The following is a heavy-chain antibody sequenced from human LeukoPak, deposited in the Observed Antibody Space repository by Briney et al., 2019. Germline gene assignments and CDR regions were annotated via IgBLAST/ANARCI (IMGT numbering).Heavy chain of an antibody. D-gene: IGHD3-22*01. V-gene: IGHV3-23*01. J-gene: IGHJ3*02. CDR3: AKDRRIVSPDAFDI. CDR2: ISGSGRST. Sequence: PGGSLRLSCAASGFTFNSFAMNWVRQAPGKGLEWVSVISGSGRSTYYADSVKGRFTISRDNSKNTLFLQMNSLRAEDTAVYYCAKDRRIVSPDAFDIWGRGTMVTVSS. CDR1: GFTFNSFA.